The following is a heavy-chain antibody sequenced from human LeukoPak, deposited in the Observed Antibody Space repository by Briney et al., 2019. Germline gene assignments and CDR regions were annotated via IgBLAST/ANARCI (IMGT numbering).Heavy chain of an antibody. J-gene: IGHJ5*02. CDR3: ARGRRIFGVAPNWFDP. CDR1: GFTFSSYW. Sequence: PGGSLRLSCAASGFTFSSYWMSWVRQAPGKGLEWVANIKQDGSEKYYVDSVKGRFTISRDNAKNSLYLQMNSLRAEDTAVYYCARGRRIFGVAPNWFDPWGQGTLVTVSS. D-gene: IGHD3-3*01. V-gene: IGHV3-7*01. CDR2: IKQDGSEK.